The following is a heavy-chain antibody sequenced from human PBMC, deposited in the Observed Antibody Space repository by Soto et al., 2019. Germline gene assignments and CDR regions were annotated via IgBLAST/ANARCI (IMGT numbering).Heavy chain of an antibody. V-gene: IGHV3-30*18. CDR3: AKETYSGPLDY. D-gene: IGHD2-15*01. Sequence: QVQLVESGGGVVQPGRSLRLSCAASGFTFSSYGMHWVRQAPGKGLEWVAVISYDGSNKYYADSVKGRFTISRDNSKNTLYLKMNSLSAEATAVYYCAKETYSGPLDYGGQGTLVTVSS. CDR1: GFTFSSYG. CDR2: ISYDGSNK. J-gene: IGHJ4*02.